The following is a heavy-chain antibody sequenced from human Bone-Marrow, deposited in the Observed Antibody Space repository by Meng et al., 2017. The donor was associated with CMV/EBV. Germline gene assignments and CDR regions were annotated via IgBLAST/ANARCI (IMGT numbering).Heavy chain of an antibody. CDR1: GDSISSDY. V-gene: IGHV4-59*12. J-gene: IGHJ6*02. CDR3: ARGRIQLWLENYYGMDV. D-gene: IGHD5-18*01. Sequence: SETRSLTCTVSGDSISSDYWSWIRQPQMKGLEWIGYIYHGGSTSYNTSLKSRVTISADKAKNQFSLKLSSVTAGNTAVYYCARGRIQLWLENYYGMDVWGQGTTVTVSS. CDR2: IYHGGST.